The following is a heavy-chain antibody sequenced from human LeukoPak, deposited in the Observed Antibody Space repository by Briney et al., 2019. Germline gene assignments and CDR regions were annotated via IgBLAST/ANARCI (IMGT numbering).Heavy chain of an antibody. Sequence: GGSLRLSCAASGFTFSSYGMHWVRQAPGKGLEWVANIKQDGNEKDYVDSVKGRFTISRDNAKNSLYLQMNNLRAEDTAVYYCARYCGGDCYGMDVWGQGTTVTVSS. D-gene: IGHD2-21*01. J-gene: IGHJ6*02. CDR3: ARYCGGDCYGMDV. V-gene: IGHV3-7*01. CDR1: GFTFSSYG. CDR2: IKQDGNEK.